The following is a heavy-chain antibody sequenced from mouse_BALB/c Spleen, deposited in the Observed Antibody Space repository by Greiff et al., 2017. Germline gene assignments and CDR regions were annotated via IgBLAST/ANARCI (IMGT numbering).Heavy chain of an antibody. Sequence: EVQGVESGGGLVQPGGSLKLSCAASGFTFSSYTMSWVRQTPEKRLEWVAYISNGGGSTYYPDTVKGRFTISRDNAKNTLYLQMSSLKSEDTAMYYCARQGDGYYFYFDYWGQGTTLTVSS. D-gene: IGHD2-3*01. J-gene: IGHJ2*01. CDR1: GFTFSSYT. V-gene: IGHV5-12-2*01. CDR2: ISNGGGST. CDR3: ARQGDGYYFYFDY.